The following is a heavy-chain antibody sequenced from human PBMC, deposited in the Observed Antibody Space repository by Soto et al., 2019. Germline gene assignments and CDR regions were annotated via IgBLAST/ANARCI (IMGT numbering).Heavy chain of an antibody. CDR3: AKDSWYFDL. CDR2: IDTSGSST. D-gene: IGHD6-13*01. Sequence: XGSLRLACEASGFIFTNFWMHWVRQVPGKGLVWVSRIDTSGSSTSYADSVKGRFTISRDNAKNTVSLQMNSLRAEDTGVYYCAKDSWYFDLWSQGSPVTVSS. J-gene: IGHJ4*02. V-gene: IGHV3-74*01. CDR1: GFIFTNFW.